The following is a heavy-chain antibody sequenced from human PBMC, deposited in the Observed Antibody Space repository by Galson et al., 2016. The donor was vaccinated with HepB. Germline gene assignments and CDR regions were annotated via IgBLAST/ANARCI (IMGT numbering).Heavy chain of an antibody. J-gene: IGHJ5*02. CDR1: GFSLSTSKMG. CDR2: IYWDDDK. V-gene: IGHV2-5*02. Sequence: PALVKPTQTLTLTCTFSGFSLSTSKMGVGWIRQPPGKALEWLALIYWDDDKRYSPSLKIRLSITKDTSKNQVVLTMTNMDPVDTATYYCARVIRGVVYPDWCDPWGQGALVTVSS. D-gene: IGHD3-10*01. CDR3: ARVIRGVVYPDWCDP.